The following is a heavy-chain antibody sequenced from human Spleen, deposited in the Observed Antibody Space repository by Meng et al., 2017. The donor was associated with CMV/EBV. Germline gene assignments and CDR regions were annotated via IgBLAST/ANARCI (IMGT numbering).Heavy chain of an antibody. Sequence: ASGFTFSPYAMHWVRQAPGKGLEWVSTISGGGSSTFYADSMQGRFTISRDNSKNTLFLQMKSLRAGDTAMYYCAKAPSIEARAGIDFWGPGTLVTVSS. CDR3: AKAPSIEARAGIDF. D-gene: IGHD6-6*01. CDR2: ISGGGSST. J-gene: IGHJ1*01. V-gene: IGHV3-23*01. CDR1: GFTFSPYA.